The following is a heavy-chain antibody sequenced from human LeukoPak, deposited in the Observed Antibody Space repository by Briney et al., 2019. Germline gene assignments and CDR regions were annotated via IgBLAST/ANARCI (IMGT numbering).Heavy chain of an antibody. CDR3: AKVWFGESLFDY. V-gene: IGHV3-74*01. CDR1: GFTFSSYW. CDR2: INSDGSST. Sequence: PGGSLRLSCAASGFTFSSYWMHWVRQAPGKGLVWVSRINSDGSSTSYADSVKGRFTISRDNSKNTLYLQMNSLRAEDTAVYYCAKVWFGESLFDYWGQGTLVTVSS. J-gene: IGHJ4*02. D-gene: IGHD3-10*01.